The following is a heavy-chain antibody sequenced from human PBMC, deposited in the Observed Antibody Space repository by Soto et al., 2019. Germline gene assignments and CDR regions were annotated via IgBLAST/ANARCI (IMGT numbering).Heavy chain of an antibody. J-gene: IGHJ4*02. V-gene: IGHV3-64D*08. CDR3: VQAIFGTSGYYYAY. Sequence: PGGSLRLSCSASGFTFSTYPIHWVRQAPGKGLEYVSAISSTGGSTYYADSVKGRFTISRDNSENTLYLQMSSLRAEDTAVYHCVQAIFGTSGYYYAYWGQGTQVTVSS. CDR2: ISSTGGST. D-gene: IGHD3-22*01. CDR1: GFTFSTYP.